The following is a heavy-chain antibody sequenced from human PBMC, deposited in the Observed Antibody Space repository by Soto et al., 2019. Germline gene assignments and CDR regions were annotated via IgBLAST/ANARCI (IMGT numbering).Heavy chain of an antibody. CDR1: GGSFSGYY. J-gene: IGHJ5*02. D-gene: IGHD3-3*01. V-gene: IGHV4-34*01. CDR3: ARGRVDFWSGYYGARISWFDP. Sequence: SESLSLTCAVYGGSFSGYYWSWIRQPPGKGLEWIGEINHSGSTNYNPSLKSRVTISVDTSKNQFSLKLSSVTAADTAVYYCARGRVDFWSGYYGARISWFDPWGQGNMVT. CDR2: INHSGST.